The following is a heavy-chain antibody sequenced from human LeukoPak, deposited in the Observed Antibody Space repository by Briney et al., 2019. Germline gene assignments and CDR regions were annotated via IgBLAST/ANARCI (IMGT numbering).Heavy chain of an antibody. J-gene: IGHJ6*03. CDR1: GFTFSSYG. Sequence: GRSLRLSCAASGFTFSSYGMHWVRQAPGKGLEWVADIWYDGSNKYYADSVKGRFTISRDNSKNTLYLQMNSLRAEDTAVYYCAKDAARPYYYYYYMDVWGKGTTVTVSS. CDR3: AKDAARPYYYYYYMDV. V-gene: IGHV3-33*06. CDR2: IWYDGSNK. D-gene: IGHD6-25*01.